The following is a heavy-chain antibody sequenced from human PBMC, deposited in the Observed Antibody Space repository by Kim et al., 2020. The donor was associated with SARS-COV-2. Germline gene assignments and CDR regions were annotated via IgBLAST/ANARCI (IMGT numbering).Heavy chain of an antibody. Sequence: GGSLRLSCAASGFTFSSYSMNWVRQAPGKGLEWVSSISSSSSYIYYADSVKGRFTISRDNAKNSLYLQMNSLRAEDTAVYYCASSRAPVAGTVVDYWGQGTLVTVSS. J-gene: IGHJ4*02. CDR2: ISSSSSYI. CDR1: GFTFSSYS. D-gene: IGHD6-19*01. CDR3: ASSRAPVAGTVVDY. V-gene: IGHV3-21*01.